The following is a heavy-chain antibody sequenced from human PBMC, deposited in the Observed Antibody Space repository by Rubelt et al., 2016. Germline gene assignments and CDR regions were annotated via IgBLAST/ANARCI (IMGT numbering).Heavy chain of an antibody. V-gene: IGHV4-59*08. D-gene: IGHD3-10*01. CDR2: IYYSGNT. J-gene: IGHJ4*02. Sequence: QVQLQESGPGLVKPSETLSLTCAVYGGSISGYYWSWIRQPPGKGLEWIGYIYYSGNTNYNSSLKSRVTISVDTSKNQFSLNLTSVTAADTAVYYCARRSFASGSYYDYWGQGILVTVSS. CDR1: GGSISGYY. CDR3: ARRSFASGSYYDY.